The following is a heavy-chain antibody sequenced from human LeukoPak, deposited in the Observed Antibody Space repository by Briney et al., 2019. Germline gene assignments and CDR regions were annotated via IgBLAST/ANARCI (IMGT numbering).Heavy chain of an antibody. D-gene: IGHD2-15*01. J-gene: IGHJ6*02. V-gene: IGHV1-2*02. CDR1: GYTLTGYY. CDR3: ARDRCSGGSCYSGYYGMDV. Sequence: GASVKVSCKASGYTLTGYYMHWVRQAPGQGLEWMGWINPNSGGTNYAQKFQGRVTMTRDTSISTAYMELSRLRSGDTAVYYCARDRCSGGSCYSGYYGMDVWGQGTTVTVSS. CDR2: INPNSGGT.